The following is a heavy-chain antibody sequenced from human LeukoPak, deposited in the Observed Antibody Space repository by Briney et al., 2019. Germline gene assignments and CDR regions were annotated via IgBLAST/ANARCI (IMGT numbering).Heavy chain of an antibody. J-gene: IGHJ4*02. CDR2: INTDGSST. CDR3: AKDRGSYYLTYFDY. Sequence: PGGSLRLSCAASGFTFSSYWMHWVRHAPGKGLVWVSRINTDGSSTSYADSVKGRFTISRDNAKNTLYLQMNSLRAEDTALYYCAKDRGSYYLTYFDYWGQGTLVTVSS. V-gene: IGHV3-74*01. CDR1: GFTFSSYW. D-gene: IGHD3-10*01.